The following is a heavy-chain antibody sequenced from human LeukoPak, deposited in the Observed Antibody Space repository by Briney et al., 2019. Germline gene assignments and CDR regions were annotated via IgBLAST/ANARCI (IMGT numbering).Heavy chain of an antibody. V-gene: IGHV3-23*01. CDR2: LRGDGET. J-gene: IGHJ4*02. Sequence: GGSLRLSCVASGFIFRDYAMSWVRQAPAGGLEWVSSLRGDGETFYTDSVKGRFTLSRDYSRNTVYLQLSNLRVEDTVVYYCAKASWVSSADAVLWGQGTLVTVS. CDR1: GFIFRDYA. CDR3: AKASWVSSADAVL. D-gene: IGHD3-16*01.